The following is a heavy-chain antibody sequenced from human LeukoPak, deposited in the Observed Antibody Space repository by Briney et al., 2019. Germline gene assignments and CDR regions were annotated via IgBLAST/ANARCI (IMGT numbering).Heavy chain of an antibody. CDR2: IYFSGST. Sequence: PSGTLSLTCTAVSGGSISSSSYYWGWIRQPPGKGLEWIGSIYFSGSTHYNPSLKSRVTISLDTSKNQFSLKVNSVTAADTAVYYCARDIVGARYGMDVWGQGTTVTVSS. D-gene: IGHD1-26*01. J-gene: IGHJ6*02. CDR1: GGSISSSSYY. V-gene: IGHV4-39*07. CDR3: ARDIVGARYGMDV.